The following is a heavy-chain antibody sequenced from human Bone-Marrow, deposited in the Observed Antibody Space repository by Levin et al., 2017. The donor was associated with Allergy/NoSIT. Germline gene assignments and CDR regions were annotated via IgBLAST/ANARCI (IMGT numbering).Heavy chain of an antibody. CDR2: ISSNSVFT. CDR3: ARDRGLTMVRGVYSFDP. J-gene: IGHJ5*02. D-gene: IGHD3-10*01. V-gene: IGHV3-21*01. CDR1: GFTYSYYS. Sequence: PGGSLRLSCAASGFTYSYYSMNWVRQAPGKGLEWVSSISSNSVFTHYADSVKGRFTISRDNTKNSLYLQMNSLRAEDTAVYYCARDRGLTMVRGVYSFDPWGQGTLVSVSS.